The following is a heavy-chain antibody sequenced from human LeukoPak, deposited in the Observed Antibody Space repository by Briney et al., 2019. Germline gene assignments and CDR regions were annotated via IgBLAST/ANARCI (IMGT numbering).Heavy chain of an antibody. D-gene: IGHD3-22*01. Sequence: SETLSLTCTVSGGSISSSSYYWGWIRQPPGKGLEWIGSIYYSGSTYYNPSLKSRVTISVDTSKNQFSLKLSSVTAADTAVYYCARGYDSSGYYRRALNFDYWGQGTLVTVSS. CDR1: GGSISSSSYY. J-gene: IGHJ4*02. V-gene: IGHV4-39*07. CDR3: ARGYDSSGYYRRALNFDY. CDR2: IYYSGST.